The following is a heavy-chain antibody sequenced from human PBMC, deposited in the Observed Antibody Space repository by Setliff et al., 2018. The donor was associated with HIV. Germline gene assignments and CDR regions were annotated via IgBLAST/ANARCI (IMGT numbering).Heavy chain of an antibody. CDR2: VYMSGKT. CDR1: GVSIDKNY. V-gene: IGHV4-4*07. J-gene: IGHJ6*03. D-gene: IGHD2-8*01. Sequence: SETLSLTCTVSGVSIDKNYWSWVRRPPGKGLEWIGRVYMSGKTNYSPSLKSRVTMSADTSKNQVSLQLTSVTAVDTAVYYCAKDAGVTGGLYRYYIDAWGNGTTVTVSS. CDR3: AKDAGVTGGLYRYYIDA.